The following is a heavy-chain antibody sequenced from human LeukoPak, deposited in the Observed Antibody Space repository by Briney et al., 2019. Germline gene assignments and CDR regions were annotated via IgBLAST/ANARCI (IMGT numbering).Heavy chain of an antibody. CDR3: ARERQTTIFGVVIKMREFDY. CDR2: INPNSGGT. V-gene: IGHV1-2*02. CDR1: GYTFTGYY. D-gene: IGHD3-3*01. J-gene: IGHJ4*02. Sequence: ASVKVSCKASGYTFTGYYMHWVRQAPGQGLEWMGWINPNSGGTNYTQKFQGRVTMTRDTSISTAYMEVSRLRSDDTAVYYCARERQTTIFGVVIKMREFDYWGQGTLVTVSS.